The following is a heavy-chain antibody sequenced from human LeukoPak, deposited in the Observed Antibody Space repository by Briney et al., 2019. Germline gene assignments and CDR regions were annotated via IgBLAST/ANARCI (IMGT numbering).Heavy chain of an antibody. Sequence: SETLSLTCAVYGGSLSGYYWSWIRQPPGKGLEWIGEINHSGSTNYNPSLKSRVTISVDTSKNQFSLKLSSVTAADTAVYYCARDFGYYYGSGSYYQAFDYWGQGTLVTVSS. V-gene: IGHV4-34*01. CDR3: ARDFGYYYGSGSYYQAFDY. J-gene: IGHJ4*02. CDR2: INHSGST. CDR1: GGSLSGYY. D-gene: IGHD3-10*01.